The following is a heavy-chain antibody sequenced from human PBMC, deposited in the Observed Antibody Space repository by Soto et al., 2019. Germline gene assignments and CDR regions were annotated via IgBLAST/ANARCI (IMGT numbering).Heavy chain of an antibody. Sequence: QVQLVQSGAEVKKPGASVKVSCKTSGYTFTSYNISWVRQAPGQGLEWMGWISAYNTNTNYAQKFQGRVTMTTDTLTSTADMELRSLRSDDTAVDYCARDTPPTHYWGQGTLVTVAS. V-gene: IGHV1-18*01. CDR3: ARDTPPTHY. CDR1: GYTFTSYN. J-gene: IGHJ4*02. CDR2: ISAYNTNT.